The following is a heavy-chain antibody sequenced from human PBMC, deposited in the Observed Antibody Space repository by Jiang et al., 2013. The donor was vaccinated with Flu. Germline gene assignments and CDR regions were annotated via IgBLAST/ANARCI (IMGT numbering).Heavy chain of an antibody. CDR2: IYHSGST. V-gene: IGHV4-38-2*02. CDR3: ARVRGDSGSSSFDY. D-gene: IGHD1-26*01. CDR1: GYSISSGYY. Sequence: SGYSISSGYYWGWIRAAPGKGLEWIGSIYHSGSTYYNPSLKSRVTISVDTSKNQFSLKLSSVTAADTAVYYCARVRGDSGSSSFDYWGQGTLVTVSS. J-gene: IGHJ4*02.